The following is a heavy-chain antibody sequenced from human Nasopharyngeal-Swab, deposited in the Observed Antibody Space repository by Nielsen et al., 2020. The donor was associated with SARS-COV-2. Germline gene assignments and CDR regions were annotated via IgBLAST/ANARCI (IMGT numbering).Heavy chain of an antibody. J-gene: IGHJ4*02. CDR2: ITSDGSST. Sequence: GESLKISCAASGFTFSSYWMHWVRQAPGKGLVWVSRITSDGSSTSYADSVKGRFTISRDNAKNTLYLQMNSLRAEDTAVYYCARPSGTHYYFDYWGQGTLVTVSS. V-gene: IGHV3-74*01. CDR1: GFTFSSYW. D-gene: IGHD1-26*01. CDR3: ARPSGTHYYFDY.